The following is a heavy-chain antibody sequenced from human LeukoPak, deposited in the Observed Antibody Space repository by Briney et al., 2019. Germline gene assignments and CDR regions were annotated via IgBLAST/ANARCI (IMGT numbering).Heavy chain of an antibody. CDR2: IRYDGSNK. V-gene: IGHV3-30*02. J-gene: IGHJ5*02. CDR1: GFTFSSYG. Sequence: GGSLRLSCAASGFTFSSYGMHWVRQAPGKGLEWVAFIRYDGSNKYYADSVKGRFTISRDNSKNTLYLQMNSLSAEDTAVYYCARVAWGLIDHWGQGTLVTVSS. CDR3: ARVAWGLIDH. D-gene: IGHD3-10*01.